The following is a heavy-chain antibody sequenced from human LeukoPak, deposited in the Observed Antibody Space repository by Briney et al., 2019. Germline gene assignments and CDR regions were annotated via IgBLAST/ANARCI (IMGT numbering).Heavy chain of an antibody. Sequence: GGSLRLSCAASGFTFSSYAMSWVRQAPGKGLEWVSTMSGSGGRSYYADSVKGRFTISRDNSKNTLYLQMHSLRAEDTAVYYCAKFPSGDYYDSNGYYYPYDYWGQGVLVTVSS. CDR3: AKFPSGDYYDSNGYYYPYDY. CDR1: GFTFSSYA. J-gene: IGHJ4*02. CDR2: MSGSGGRS. D-gene: IGHD3-22*01. V-gene: IGHV3-23*01.